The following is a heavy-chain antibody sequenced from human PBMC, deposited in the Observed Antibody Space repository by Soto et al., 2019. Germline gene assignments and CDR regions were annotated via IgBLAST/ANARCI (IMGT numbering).Heavy chain of an antibody. Sequence: ASETLSLTCTVSGGSISSGGYYWSWIRQHPGKGLEWIGYIYYSGSTYYNPSLKSRVTISVDTSKNQFSLKLSSVTAADTAVYYCARDHIVYCSGGSCFYVWGQGTLVTVSS. CDR3: ARDHIVYCSGGSCFYV. D-gene: IGHD2-15*01. J-gene: IGHJ4*02. V-gene: IGHV4-31*03. CDR1: GGSISSGGYY. CDR2: IYYSGST.